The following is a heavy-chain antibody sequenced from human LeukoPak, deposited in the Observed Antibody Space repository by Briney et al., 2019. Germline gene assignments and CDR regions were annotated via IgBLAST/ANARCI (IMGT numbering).Heavy chain of an antibody. CDR1: GYTFTSYD. CDR2: MNPNSGNT. Sequence: ASVKVSCKASGYTFTSYDINWVRQATGQGLEWMGWMNPNSGNTGYAQKFQGRVTITRNTSISTAYMELSNLRSEDTAVYYCATSSGSYHAFDICGQGTMVTVSS. D-gene: IGHD1-26*01. CDR3: ATSSGSYHAFDI. J-gene: IGHJ3*02. V-gene: IGHV1-8*03.